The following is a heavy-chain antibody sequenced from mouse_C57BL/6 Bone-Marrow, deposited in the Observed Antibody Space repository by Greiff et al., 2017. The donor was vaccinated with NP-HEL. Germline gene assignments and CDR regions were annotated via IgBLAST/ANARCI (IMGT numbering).Heavy chain of an antibody. CDR1: GYTFTEYT. CDR3: ARPLGGYGIMDY. CDR2: FYPGSGSI. Sequence: VKLVESGAELVKPGASVKLSCKASGYTFTEYTIHWVKQRSGQGLEWIGWFYPGSGSIKYNEKFKDKATLTADKSSSTVYMELSRLTSEDSAVYFCARPLGGYGIMDYWGQGTSVTVSS. J-gene: IGHJ4*01. D-gene: IGHD2-2*01. V-gene: IGHV1-62-2*01.